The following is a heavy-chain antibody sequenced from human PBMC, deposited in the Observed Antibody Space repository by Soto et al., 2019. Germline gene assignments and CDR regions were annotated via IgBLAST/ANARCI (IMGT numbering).Heavy chain of an antibody. D-gene: IGHD4-17*01. Sequence: QVQLQESGPGLVKPSQTLSLTCTVSGGSISSGGYYWTWIRQHPGKGLEWLGYIYSSGSPYYTPSLTSRVVISVDTSKLHFSLNLSSVPAADTAVFYCGRDQGVYAAMGYWGQGTLVTVSS. CDR1: GGSISSGGYY. CDR2: IYSSGSP. J-gene: IGHJ4*02. V-gene: IGHV4-31*03. CDR3: GRDQGVYAAMGY.